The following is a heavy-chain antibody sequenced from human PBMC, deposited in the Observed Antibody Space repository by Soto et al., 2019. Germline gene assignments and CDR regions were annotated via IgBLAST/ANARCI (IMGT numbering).Heavy chain of an antibody. CDR3: ARLSVDFWSDYYYGMDV. V-gene: IGHV4-30-2*01. D-gene: IGHD3-3*01. Sequence: SETLSLTCAVSGGSISSGGYSWSWIRQPPGEGLEWIGYTYHSGSTYYNPSLKSRVTISVDRSKNQFSLKLSSVTAADTAVYYCARLSVDFWSDYYYGMDVWGQGTTVTVSS. CDR2: TYHSGST. CDR1: GGSISSGGYS. J-gene: IGHJ6*02.